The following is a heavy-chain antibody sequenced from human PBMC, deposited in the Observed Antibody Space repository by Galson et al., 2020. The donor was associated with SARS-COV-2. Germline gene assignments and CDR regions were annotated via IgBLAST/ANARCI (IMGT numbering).Heavy chain of an antibody. J-gene: IGHJ5*02. CDR2: IYYSGST. CDR3: ARQGPLTYYDFWSGYYTPENNWFDP. V-gene: IGHV4-59*08. Sequence: SETLSLTCTVSGGSISSYYWSWIRQPPGKGLEWIGYIYYSGSTNYNPSLKSRVTISVDTSKNQFSLKLSSVTAADTAVYYCARQGPLTYYDFWSGYYTPENNWFDPWGQGTLVTVSS. D-gene: IGHD3-3*01. CDR1: GGSISSYY.